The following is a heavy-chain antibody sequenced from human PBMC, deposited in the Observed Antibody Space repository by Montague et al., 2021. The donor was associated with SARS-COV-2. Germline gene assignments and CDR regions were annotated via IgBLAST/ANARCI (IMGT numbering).Heavy chain of an antibody. CDR1: GGSISSSSHY. V-gene: IGHV4-39*01. J-gene: IGHJ4*02. CDR2: IYHSGST. Sequence: SETLSLTCTVSGGSISSSSHYWGWIRQPPGKGLEWIGSIYHSGSTYYNPSLKSRVTISVDTSKNQFSLKLSSVTAADTAVYYCARHFKVTFVRWLQPRGGFDYWGQGTLVTVSS. CDR3: ARHFKVTFVRWLQPRGGFDY. D-gene: IGHD5-24*01.